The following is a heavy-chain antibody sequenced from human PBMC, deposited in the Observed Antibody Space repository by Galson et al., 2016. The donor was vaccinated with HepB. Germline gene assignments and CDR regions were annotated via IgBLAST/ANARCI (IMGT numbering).Heavy chain of an antibody. CDR1: GYSFPYYW. CDR3: ARQYNFWSGYSESYYGMDV. D-gene: IGHD3-3*01. CDR2: IYPGDSEI. J-gene: IGHJ6*02. V-gene: IGHV5-51*01. Sequence: GAEVKKAGESLKISCKASGYSFPYYWIGWVRQKPGKGLEWMGIIYPGDSEIRYSPSFQGQVTMSVDKSISTAFLQWSSLKASDTAMYYCARQYNFWSGYSESYYGMDVWGQGTTVTVSS.